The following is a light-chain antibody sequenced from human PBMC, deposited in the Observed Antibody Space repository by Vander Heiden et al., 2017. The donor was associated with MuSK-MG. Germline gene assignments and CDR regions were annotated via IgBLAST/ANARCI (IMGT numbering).Light chain of an antibody. CDR1: QSLLSNNKNF. CDR2: WAS. J-gene: IGKJ1*01. V-gene: IGKV4-1*01. Sequence: DIVMTQSPDSLAVSLGERATINCKSSQSLLSNNKNFLAWYQQKAGQPPKLLFYWASTRESGVPDRFGGSGSGAAFTLTISSLQAEDVAVYYCQQYDTSPQTFGQGTKVEIK. CDR3: QQYDTSPQT.